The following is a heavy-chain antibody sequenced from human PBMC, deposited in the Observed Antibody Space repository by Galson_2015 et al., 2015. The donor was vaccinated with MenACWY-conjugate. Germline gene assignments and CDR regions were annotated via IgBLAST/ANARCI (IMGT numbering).Heavy chain of an antibody. CDR2: IIPVFHTT. CDR1: GDSFSTYR. D-gene: IGHD4-17*01. J-gene: IGHJ4*02. Sequence: SVKVSCKASGDSFSTYRFNWIRQAPGQGPEWLGGIIPVFHTTDYAQRFQGRLTITADESTSTVYMELSSLRSDDTAIYYCARPGGAYEQPTFFDYWGQGTLVTVSS. V-gene: IGHV1-69*13. CDR3: ARPGGAYEQPTFFDY.